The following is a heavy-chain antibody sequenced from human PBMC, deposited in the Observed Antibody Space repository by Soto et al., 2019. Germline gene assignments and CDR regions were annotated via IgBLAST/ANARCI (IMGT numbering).Heavy chain of an antibody. CDR2: IYYSGST. D-gene: IGHD3-22*01. J-gene: IGHJ3*02. Sequence: SETLSLTCTVSGGSISSGDYYWSWIRQPPGKGLEWIGYIYYSGSTYYNPSLKSRVTISVDTSKNQFSLKLSSVTAADTAVYYCASQRRITIIVVVPPGAFDIWGQGTMVTVSS. V-gene: IGHV4-30-4*01. CDR1: GGSISSGDYY. CDR3: ASQRRITIIVVVPPGAFDI.